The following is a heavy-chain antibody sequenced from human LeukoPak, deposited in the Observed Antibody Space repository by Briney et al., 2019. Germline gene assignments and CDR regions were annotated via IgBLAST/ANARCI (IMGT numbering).Heavy chain of an antibody. CDR1: GGSISSYY. V-gene: IGHV4-59*08. Sequence: PSETLSLTCTVSGGSISSYYWSWIRQPPGKGLEWIGYIYYTGSTNYNPSLKSRVTISVDTSKNQFSLKLSSVTAADTAVYYCASRYFDSAYWYFDLWGRGTLVTVSS. J-gene: IGHJ2*01. D-gene: IGHD3-9*01. CDR2: IYYTGST. CDR3: ASRYFDSAYWYFDL.